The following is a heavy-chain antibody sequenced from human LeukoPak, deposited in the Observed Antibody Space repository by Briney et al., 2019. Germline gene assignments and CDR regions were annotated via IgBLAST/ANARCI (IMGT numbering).Heavy chain of an antibody. Sequence: PSETLSLTCAVYGGSLSGSYWSWIRQPPGKGLEWIGYIYYSGGTNYNPSLKSRVTISVDTSKNQFSLKLSSVTAADTAVYYCARGDSLYYFDYWGQGTLVTVSS. V-gene: IGHV4-59*01. CDR1: GGSLSGSY. J-gene: IGHJ4*02. D-gene: IGHD5-18*01. CDR3: ARGDSLYYFDY. CDR2: IYYSGGT.